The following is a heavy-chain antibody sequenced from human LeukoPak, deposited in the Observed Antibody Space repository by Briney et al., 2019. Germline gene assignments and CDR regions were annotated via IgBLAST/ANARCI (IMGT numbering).Heavy chain of an antibody. CDR3: SRQASEFSGYDRGWGN. D-gene: IGHD5-12*01. CDR1: GXXFSTXX. J-gene: IGHJ4*02. V-gene: IGHV5-51*01. Sequence: GSGXXFSTXXXXXGXXLPXXXLEGMGISEAGDSETKYSPSFQGEMTISADKSISTAYLRWSSLKASDTAMYYCSRQASEFSGYDRGWGNWGQGTLVTVSS. CDR2: SEAGDSET.